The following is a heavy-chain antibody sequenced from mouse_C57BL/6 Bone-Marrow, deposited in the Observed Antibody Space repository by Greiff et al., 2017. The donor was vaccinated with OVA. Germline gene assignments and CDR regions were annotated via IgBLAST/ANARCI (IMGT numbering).Heavy chain of an antibody. Sequence: EVKLEESGPELVKPGDSVKISCKASGYSFTGYFMNWVMQSHGKSLEWIGRINPYNGDTFYNQKFKGKATLTVDKSSSTAHMELRSLKSEDSAVYYCARDYGTLDYWGQGTTLTVSS. D-gene: IGHD1-1*01. V-gene: IGHV1-20*01. CDR1: GYSFTGYF. CDR2: INPYNGDT. CDR3: ARDYGTLDY. J-gene: IGHJ2*01.